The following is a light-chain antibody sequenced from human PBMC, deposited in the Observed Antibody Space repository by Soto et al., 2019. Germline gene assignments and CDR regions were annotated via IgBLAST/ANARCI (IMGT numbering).Light chain of an antibody. Sequence: QSVLTQPPSASGSPGQSVTISCIGTASDIGRYNYVSWYQHHPGKAPKLIIYEVTKRPSGVPDRFSGSKSGNTASLPVSGLQADDEADYYCNSYVGSNNYVFGTGTKLTVL. J-gene: IGLJ1*01. CDR2: EVT. CDR3: NSYVGSNNYV. V-gene: IGLV2-8*01. CDR1: ASDIGRYNY.